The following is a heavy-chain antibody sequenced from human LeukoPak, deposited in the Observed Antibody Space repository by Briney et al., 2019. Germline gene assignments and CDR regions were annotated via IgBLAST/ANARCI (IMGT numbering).Heavy chain of an antibody. CDR2: IYPGDSDT. CDR3: ARQKRGYSYGEFDY. V-gene: IGHV5-51*01. D-gene: IGHD5-18*01. J-gene: IGHJ4*02. Sequence: GECLKISCQGSGYSFTSYWIGWVRQIPGKGLEWMGIIYPGDSDTRYSPSFQGQVTISADKSISTPYLQWSSLKASDTAMYYCARQKRGYSYGEFDYWGQGTLVTVSS. CDR1: GYSFTSYW.